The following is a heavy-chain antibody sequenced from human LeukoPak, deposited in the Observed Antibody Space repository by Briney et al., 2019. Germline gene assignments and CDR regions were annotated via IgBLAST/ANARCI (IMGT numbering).Heavy chain of an antibody. CDR2: INLQGGTT. D-gene: IGHD3-22*01. CDR1: GDIFSTYY. Sequence: ASVKVSCKASGDIFSTYYIQWVRQAPGQGLEWMGMINLQGGTTSYAQKFQDRVTMTRDTSTSTVYMLLSSLRSEDTAVYYCARGGVRDTSGWSNWYFDLWGRGTLVTVSS. V-gene: IGHV1-46*01. CDR3: ARGGVRDTSGWSNWYFDL. J-gene: IGHJ2*01.